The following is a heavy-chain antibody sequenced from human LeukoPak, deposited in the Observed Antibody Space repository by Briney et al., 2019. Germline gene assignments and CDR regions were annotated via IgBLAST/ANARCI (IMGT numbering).Heavy chain of an antibody. Sequence: PSETLSLTCTVSGYSISSGYYWGWIRQPPGKGLEWIGSIYHSGSTYYNPPLKSRVTISVDTSKNQFSLKLSSVTAADTAVYYCAREGGPSDYWGQGTLVTVSS. CDR2: IYHSGST. D-gene: IGHD3-16*01. J-gene: IGHJ4*02. CDR1: GYSISSGYY. V-gene: IGHV4-38-2*02. CDR3: AREGGPSDY.